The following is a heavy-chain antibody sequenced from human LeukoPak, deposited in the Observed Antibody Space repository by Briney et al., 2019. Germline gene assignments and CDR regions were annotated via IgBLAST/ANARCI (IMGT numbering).Heavy chain of an antibody. CDR3: ARDSHRLSYYDSSGGYYGMDV. D-gene: IGHD3-22*01. CDR1: GGSISSYY. J-gene: IGHJ6*02. CDR2: IYTSGST. V-gene: IGHV4-4*07. Sequence: SETLSLTCTVSGGSISSYYWSWIRQPAGKGLEWIGRIYTSGSTNYNPSLKSRVTMSVDTSKNQFSLKLSSVTAADTAVYYCARDSHRLSYYDSSGGYYGMDVWGQGTTVTVSS.